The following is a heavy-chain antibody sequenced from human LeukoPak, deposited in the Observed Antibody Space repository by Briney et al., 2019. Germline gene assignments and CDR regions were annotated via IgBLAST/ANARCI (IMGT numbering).Heavy chain of an antibody. CDR2: IRANGETT. J-gene: IGHJ4*02. Sequence: GGTLRLSCAASGFTFTHYGMNWVRQAPGKGLEWVSGIRANGETTYYADSVRGRFTISRDNSRSMVWLQMNSLTAEDTAVYYCAKDQLNRFCSGGGCSTTHDYWGQGTLVTVSS. V-gene: IGHV3-23*01. CDR3: AKDQLNRFCSGGGCSTTHDY. D-gene: IGHD2-15*01. CDR1: GFTFTHYG.